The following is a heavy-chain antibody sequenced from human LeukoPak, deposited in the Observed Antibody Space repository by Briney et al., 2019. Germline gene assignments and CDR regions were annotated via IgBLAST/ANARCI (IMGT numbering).Heavy chain of an antibody. D-gene: IGHD6-13*01. CDR3: ATGSSWYQKYYYYGMDV. CDR1: GYTLTELS. J-gene: IGHJ6*02. Sequence: ASVKVSCKVSGYTLTELSMHWVRQAPGKGLEWMGGFDPEDGETIYAQKFQGRVTMTEDTSTDTAYMELSSLRSEDTAVYYCATGSSWYQKYYYYGMDVWGQGTTVTVSS. CDR2: FDPEDGET. V-gene: IGHV1-24*01.